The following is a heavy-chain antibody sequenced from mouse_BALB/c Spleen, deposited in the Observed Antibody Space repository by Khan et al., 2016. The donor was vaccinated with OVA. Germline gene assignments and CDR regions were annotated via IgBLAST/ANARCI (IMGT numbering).Heavy chain of an antibody. J-gene: IGHJ2*01. CDR1: GYTFTNYY. V-gene: IGHV1S56*01. CDR3: ARGGGLYYFDY. Sequence: VQLQQSGPELVKPGASVRLSCKASGYTFTNYYIHWVRQRPGQGLEWIGWIYPGNFNTKFNEKFMGKATLTADKSSRTADMQLSGLTSEDSAVYFCARGGGLYYFDYWGQGTTLTVSS. CDR2: IYPGNFNT.